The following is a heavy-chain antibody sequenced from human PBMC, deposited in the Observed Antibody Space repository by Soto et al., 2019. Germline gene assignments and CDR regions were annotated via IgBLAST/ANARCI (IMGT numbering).Heavy chain of an antibody. D-gene: IGHD6-6*01. Sequence: GGSLRLSCSASGFTVSSYAMSWVRQAPGKGLEWVSAISGSGGSTYYADSVKGRFTISRDNSKNTLYLQMNSLRAEDTAVYYCAKGGTSLHYYYYGMDVWGQGTTVTVSS. V-gene: IGHV3-23*01. CDR3: AKGGTSLHYYYYGMDV. CDR1: GFTVSSYA. CDR2: ISGSGGST. J-gene: IGHJ6*02.